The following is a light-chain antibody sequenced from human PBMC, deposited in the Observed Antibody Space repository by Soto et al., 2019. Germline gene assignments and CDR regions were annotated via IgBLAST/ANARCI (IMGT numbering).Light chain of an antibody. CDR2: AAS. CDR3: QKYNSAPWT. J-gene: IGKJ1*01. CDR1: QVIDNY. Sequence: DIQMTQSPSSLSASVGDRVTITCRASQVIDNYLAWYQQKPGKVPKLLIYAASTFQSGVPSRFSGSGSGTDFTLTISSLLPEDVATYYCQKYNSAPWTFGQGTKVEIK. V-gene: IGKV1-27*01.